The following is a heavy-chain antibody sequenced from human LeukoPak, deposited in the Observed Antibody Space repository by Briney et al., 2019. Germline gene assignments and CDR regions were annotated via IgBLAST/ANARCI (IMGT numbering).Heavy chain of an antibody. V-gene: IGHV3-30*04. CDR2: ISYDGSNK. J-gene: IGHJ6*04. D-gene: IGHD6-25*01. CDR1: GFTFSSYA. Sequence: PGGSLRLSCAASGFTFSSYAMHWVRQAPGKGLEWVAVISYDGSNKYYADSVKGRFTISRDNSKNTLYLQMNSLRAEDTAVYYCARDAADYYYGMDVWGKGTTVTVSS. CDR3: ARDAADYYYGMDV.